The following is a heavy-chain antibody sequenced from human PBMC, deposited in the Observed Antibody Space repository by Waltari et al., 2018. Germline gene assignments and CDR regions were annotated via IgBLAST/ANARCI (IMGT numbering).Heavy chain of an antibody. CDR3: AKDQAEWLVLDGYFDS. CDR1: GFNFSHFA. CDR2: MSGTGDYT. D-gene: IGHD6-19*01. V-gene: IGHV3-23*01. J-gene: IGHJ4*02. Sequence: EVQLLESGGDLEQPGGSLRISCVSSGFNFSHFAMIWVRQAPGKGLEWVSTMSGTGDYTYYADSVKGRFTISRDNSKNTVFLHMNNLRVEDTAIYFCAKDQAEWLVLDGYFDSWGQGTPVTVSS.